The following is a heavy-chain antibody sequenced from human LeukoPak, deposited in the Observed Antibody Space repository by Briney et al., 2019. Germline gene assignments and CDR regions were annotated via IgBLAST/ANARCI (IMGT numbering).Heavy chain of an antibody. CDR3: ARGGVNYYDSSGYYQLREY. Sequence: GGSLRLSCAASGFTFSSYGMNWVRQAPGKGLEWVSYISSSGSTIYYADSVEGRFTISRDNAKNSLYLQMNSLRAEDTAVYYCARGGVNYYDSSGYYQLREYWGQGTLVTVSS. V-gene: IGHV3-48*04. D-gene: IGHD3-22*01. J-gene: IGHJ4*02. CDR1: GFTFSSYG. CDR2: ISSSGSTI.